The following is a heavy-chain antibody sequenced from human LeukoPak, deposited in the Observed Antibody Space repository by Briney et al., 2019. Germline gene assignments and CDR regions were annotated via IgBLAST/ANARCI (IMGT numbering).Heavy chain of an antibody. V-gene: IGHV4-30-4*08. Sequence: SQTLSLTCTVSGGSISSGGYYWSWIRQPPGKGLEWIGYIYYSGSTYYNPSLKSRVTISVDTSKNQFSLKLSSVTAADTAVYYCARFTSNVVVTALSAFDAFDIWGQGTMVTVSS. J-gene: IGHJ3*02. CDR1: GGSISSGGYY. D-gene: IGHD2-21*02. CDR3: ARFTSNVVVTALSAFDAFDI. CDR2: IYYSGST.